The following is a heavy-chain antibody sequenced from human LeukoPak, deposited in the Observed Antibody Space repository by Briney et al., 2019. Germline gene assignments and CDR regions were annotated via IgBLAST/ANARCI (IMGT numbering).Heavy chain of an antibody. V-gene: IGHV3-11*04. J-gene: IGHJ4*02. D-gene: IGHD2-2*01. CDR2: ISSTGDLI. Sequence: GGTLRLSCAASAFTFSDYYMSWIRQAPGKGLEWVSYISSTGDLISYADSVKGRFTISRDSAKNSLYLQMNSLRAEDTAMYYCARDRGGSCSSTSCSTFDYWGQGILVTVSS. CDR1: AFTFSDYY. CDR3: ARDRGGSCSSTSCSTFDY.